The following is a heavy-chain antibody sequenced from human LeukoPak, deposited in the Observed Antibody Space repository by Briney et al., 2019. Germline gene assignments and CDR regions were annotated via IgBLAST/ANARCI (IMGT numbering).Heavy chain of an antibody. D-gene: IGHD6-19*01. V-gene: IGHV1-2*02. CDR3: ARAAEQWLTNWFDP. Sequence: ASVKVSCKASGYTFTGYYMHWVRQAAGQGLEWMGCINPNSGGTNYAQKFQGRLTMTRDTSISTAYMELSRLRSDDTAVYYCARAAEQWLTNWFDPWGQGTLVTVSS. J-gene: IGHJ5*02. CDR1: GYTFTGYY. CDR2: INPNSGGT.